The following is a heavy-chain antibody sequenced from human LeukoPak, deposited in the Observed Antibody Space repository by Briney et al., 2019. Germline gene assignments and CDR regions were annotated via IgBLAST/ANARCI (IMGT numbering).Heavy chain of an antibody. D-gene: IGHD3-22*01. CDR3: ARGPHDSSGYYYPPRYFDY. CDR2: ISSSSSYI. CDR1: GFTFSNYG. Sequence: GGSLRLSCAASGFTFSNYGMHWVRQAPGKGLEWVSSISSSSSYIYYADSLKGRFTISRDNAKNSLYLQMNSLRAEDTAVYYCARGPHDSSGYYYPPRYFDYWGQGTLVTVSS. J-gene: IGHJ4*02. V-gene: IGHV3-21*01.